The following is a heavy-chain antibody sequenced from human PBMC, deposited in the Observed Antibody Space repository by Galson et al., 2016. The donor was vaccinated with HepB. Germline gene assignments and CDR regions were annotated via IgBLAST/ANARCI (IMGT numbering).Heavy chain of an antibody. D-gene: IGHD5-18*01. CDR2: IYSGGST. CDR1: GFTVSSNY. CDR3: ARGGRDTAMDYYYYGMDV. Sequence: SLRLSCAASGFTVSSNYMSWVRQAPGKGLEWVSVIYSGGSTYYTDSVKGRFTISRDNSKNTLYLQMKSLRAEDTAVYYCARGGRDTAMDYYYYGMDVWGQGTTVTVSS. V-gene: IGHV3-66*01. J-gene: IGHJ6*02.